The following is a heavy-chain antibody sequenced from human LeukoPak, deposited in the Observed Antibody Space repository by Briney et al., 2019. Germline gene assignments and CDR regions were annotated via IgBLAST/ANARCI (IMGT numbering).Heavy chain of an antibody. CDR2: IYGDDYT. D-gene: IGHD2-2*01. Sequence: GGSLRHSCAASGFTVGSNYMTWVRQAPGKGLEWVALIYGDDYTFYADSVEGRFTVSRDRSKNTVYLRLNSLRPEDTAVYFCARGPSLVPATIYYHYMDVWGTGTTVTVSS. V-gene: IGHV3-53*01. CDR1: GFTVGSNY. CDR3: ARGPSLVPATIYYHYMDV. J-gene: IGHJ6*03.